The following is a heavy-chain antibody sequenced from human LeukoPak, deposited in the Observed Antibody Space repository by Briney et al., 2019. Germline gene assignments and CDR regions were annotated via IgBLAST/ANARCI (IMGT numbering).Heavy chain of an antibody. D-gene: IGHD4-23*01. CDR2: IYSGGST. V-gene: IGHV3-66*01. CDR3: ARSQLRWSIVDS. Sequence: GGSLRLSCAASGFTVSNNYMSWVRQAPGKGLEWVSVIYSGGSTYYADSVKGRFTISRDISKNTLYLQMNSLRAEDTAVYYCARSQLRWSIVDSWGQGTLVTVSS. J-gene: IGHJ4*02. CDR1: GFTVSNNY.